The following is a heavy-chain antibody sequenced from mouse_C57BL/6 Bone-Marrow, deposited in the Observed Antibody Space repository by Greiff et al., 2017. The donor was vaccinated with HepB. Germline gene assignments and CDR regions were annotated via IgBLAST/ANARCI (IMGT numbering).Heavy chain of an antibody. D-gene: IGHD2-5*01. Sequence: QVQLQQPGADLVQPGASVNLSCTASCYTFTSYWMQWVKQRPGQGLEWIGEIDPSDSYTNYNQKFKGQATLTVDTSSSTAYMQLSSLTSEDSAVYYCARKGNYSNWNYWGQGTTLTVSS. CDR3: ARKGNYSNWNY. CDR1: CYTFTSYW. V-gene: IGHV1-50*01. J-gene: IGHJ2*01. CDR2: IDPSDSYT.